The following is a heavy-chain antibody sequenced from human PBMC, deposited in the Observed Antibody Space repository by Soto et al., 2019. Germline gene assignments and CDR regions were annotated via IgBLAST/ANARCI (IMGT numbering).Heavy chain of an antibody. Sequence: EVQLVESGGGLVQPGGSLRLSCAASGFTFSSYDMHWVRQATGKGLEWVSAIGTAGDTYYPGSVKGRFTISRENAKNSLYLQMNSLSAGDTAVYYCARALGYYDSSGYYYDWYFDLWGRGTLVTVSS. CDR3: ARALGYYDSSGYYYDWYFDL. D-gene: IGHD3-22*01. CDR1: GFTFSSYD. CDR2: IGTAGDT. J-gene: IGHJ2*01. V-gene: IGHV3-13*04.